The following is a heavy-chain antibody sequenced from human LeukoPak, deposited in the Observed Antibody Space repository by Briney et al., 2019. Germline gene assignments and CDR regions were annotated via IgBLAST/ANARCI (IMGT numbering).Heavy chain of an antibody. CDR2: INHSGST. D-gene: IGHD3-16*01. V-gene: IGHV4-34*01. CDR3: ARKPNSEYYFDY. Sequence: PSETLSLTCAVYGGSFSGYYWSWIRQPPGKGLEWIGEINHSGSTNYNPSLKSRVAISVDTSKNQFSLKLSSVTAADTAVYYCARKPNSEYYFDYWGQGTLVTVSS. CDR1: GGSFSGYY. J-gene: IGHJ4*02.